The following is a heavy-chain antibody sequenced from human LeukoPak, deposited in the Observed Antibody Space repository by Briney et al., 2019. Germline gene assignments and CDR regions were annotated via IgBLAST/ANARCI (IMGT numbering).Heavy chain of an antibody. CDR3: ARGGQVNTPLRRLSDY. V-gene: IGHV1-2*02. CDR1: GYTFGGYC. D-gene: IGHD5-18*01. CDR2: INPNSGDT. Sequence: ASVKVSCKAPGYTFGGYCIHWVRQAPGQGLEWMGWINPNSGDTNYAQKFQGRFTMTRDASITTAYMELSRLISDDTAVYYCARGGQVNTPLRRLSDYWGQGALVTVSS. J-gene: IGHJ4*02.